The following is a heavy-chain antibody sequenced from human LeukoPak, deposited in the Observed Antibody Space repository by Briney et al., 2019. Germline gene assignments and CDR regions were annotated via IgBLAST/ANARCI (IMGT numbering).Heavy chain of an antibody. V-gene: IGHV4-38-2*01. CDR3: ARFISSDRNWFDP. CDR2: IYPGVNT. CDR1: GFSIITGYY. Sequence: SETLSLTCAVSGFSIITGYYWGWIRQPPGKGLEWIGNIYPGVNTYYNASLKSRVTISVDTAKTHFSLTVTSVTAADTAVYYCARFISSDRNWFDPWGQGTLVTVSS. D-gene: IGHD3-22*01. J-gene: IGHJ5*02.